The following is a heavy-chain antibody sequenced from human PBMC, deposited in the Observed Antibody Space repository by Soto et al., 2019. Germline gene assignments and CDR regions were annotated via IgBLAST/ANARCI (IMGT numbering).Heavy chain of an antibody. CDR2: ISYDGSNK. D-gene: IGHD6-19*01. CDR3: AKALLTLQWLGPYYYGIDV. J-gene: IGHJ6*02. V-gene: IGHV3-30-3*01. CDR1: GFTFSSYA. Sequence: PGGSLRLSCAASGFTFSSYAMHWVRQAPGKGLEWVAVISYDGSNKYYADSVKGRFTIPRDNSKNTLYLQMNSLRAEDTAVYYFAKALLTLQWLGPYYYGIDVWGQGTTVTVSS.